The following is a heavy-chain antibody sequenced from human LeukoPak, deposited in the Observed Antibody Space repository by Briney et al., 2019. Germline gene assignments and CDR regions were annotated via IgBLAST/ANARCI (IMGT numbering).Heavy chain of an antibody. V-gene: IGHV3-72*01. Sequence: PGGSLRLSCAASGFTLSSYAMSWVRKAPGRGLEWVGRSRNKANSYTTEYAASVKGRFTISRDDSKNSLYLQMNSLRAEDTAIYYCAKSRGSYWVPEFDYWGQGTLVTVSS. CDR3: AKSRGSYWVPEFDY. J-gene: IGHJ4*02. CDR1: GFTLSSYA. CDR2: SRNKANSYTT. D-gene: IGHD1-26*01.